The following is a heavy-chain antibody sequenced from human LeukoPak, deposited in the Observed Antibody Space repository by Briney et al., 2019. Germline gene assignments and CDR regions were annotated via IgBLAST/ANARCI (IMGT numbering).Heavy chain of an antibody. J-gene: IGHJ6*02. D-gene: IGHD3-10*01. CDR1: GYTFTGYY. Sequence: GASVKLSCKASGYTFTGYYMHWVRQAPGQGLEWMGWINPNSGGTNYAQKFQGRVTMTRDTSISTAYMELSRLRSDDTAVYYCARDLTHYYGSGSYYSVPSYDDYGMDVWGQGTTVTVSS. CDR3: ARDLTHYYGSGSYYSVPSYDDYGMDV. CDR2: INPNSGGT. V-gene: IGHV1-2*02.